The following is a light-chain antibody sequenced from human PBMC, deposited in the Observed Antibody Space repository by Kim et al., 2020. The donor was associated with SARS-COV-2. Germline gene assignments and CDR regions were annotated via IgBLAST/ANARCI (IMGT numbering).Light chain of an antibody. V-gene: IGKV3-20*01. CDR2: GAS. CDR1: QSVSSNY. J-gene: IGKJ1*01. CDR3: QQYGSSPGT. Sequence: SSGERATRSCRASQSVSSNYLAWYQQKPGQAPRLLIYGASSRATGIPDRFSGSGSGTDFTLTISRLEPEDFAVYYCQQYGSSPGTFGQGTKVDIK.